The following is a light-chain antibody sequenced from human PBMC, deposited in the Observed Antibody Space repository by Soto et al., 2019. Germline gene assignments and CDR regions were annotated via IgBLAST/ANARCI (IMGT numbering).Light chain of an antibody. CDR2: GAS. V-gene: IGKV3-15*01. J-gene: IGKJ1*01. Sequence: EIVMTQSPSTLSVSPGERATLSCRASQSVSNNLAWYQQKPGQAPRRLIYGASTRATAIPARFSGSGSGTEFTLTISSLQSEDFAVYYCQQYNNWPRTFGQGTKVDIK. CDR1: QSVSNN. CDR3: QQYNNWPRT.